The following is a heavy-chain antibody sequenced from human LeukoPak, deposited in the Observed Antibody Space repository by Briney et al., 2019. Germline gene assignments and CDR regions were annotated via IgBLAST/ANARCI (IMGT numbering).Heavy chain of an antibody. J-gene: IGHJ6*03. V-gene: IGHV4-59*01. CDR1: GGSISPYY. CDR3: ARDGYSGHYMDV. CDR2: IYYSGST. Sequence: SETLSLTCTMSGGSISPYYWSWIRQPPGKGLEWIGYIYYSGSTNYNPSLKSRVTISVDTSKNQFSLKLSSVTAADTAVYYCARDGYSGHYMDVWGKGTTVTVSS. D-gene: IGHD3-22*01.